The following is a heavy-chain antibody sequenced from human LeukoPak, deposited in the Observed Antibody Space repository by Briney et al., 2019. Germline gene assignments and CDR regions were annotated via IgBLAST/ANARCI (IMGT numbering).Heavy chain of an antibody. J-gene: IGHJ4*02. CDR2: INPNSGGT. CDR3: ARVFYTYYYDSSGLLNFDY. V-gene: IGHV1-2*02. D-gene: IGHD3-22*01. Sequence: PSVKVSCKASGYTFTGYYMHWVRQAPGQGLEWMGWINPNSGGTNYAQKFQGRVTMTRDTSISTAYMELSRLRSDDTAVYYCARVFYTYYYDSSGLLNFDYWGQGTLVTVSS. CDR1: GYTFTGYY.